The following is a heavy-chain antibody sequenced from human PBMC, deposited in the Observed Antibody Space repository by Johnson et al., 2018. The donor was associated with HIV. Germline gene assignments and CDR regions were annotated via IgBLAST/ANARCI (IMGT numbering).Heavy chain of an antibody. V-gene: IGHV3-20*04. CDR1: GFTFDDYG. J-gene: IGHJ3*02. CDR2: INWNGGST. CDR3: VRGEEGAFDI. Sequence: VQLVESGGGVIRPGGSLRLSCAASGFTFDDYGMSWVRQAPGKGLEWVSGINWNGGSTGYAESGKGRFTISRDNANNSLFLQMTSLTAEDTAVFSCVRGEEGAFDIWGQGTMVTVSS.